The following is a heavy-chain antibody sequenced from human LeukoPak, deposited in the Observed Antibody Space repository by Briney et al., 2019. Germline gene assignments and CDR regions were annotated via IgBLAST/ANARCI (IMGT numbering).Heavy chain of an antibody. CDR3: AKDNAGGITVFGVVLSYFDY. CDR1: GFTFNSYA. CDR2: ISASGGST. J-gene: IGHJ4*02. V-gene: IGHV3-23*01. Sequence: GGSLRLSCAASGFTFNSYAMNWVRQAPGKGLEWVSGISASGGSTYYADSVKGRLTISRDNSKNTLYLQMNSLRGDDTAVYYCAKDNAGGITVFGVVLSYFDYWGQGTPVTVSS. D-gene: IGHD3-3*01.